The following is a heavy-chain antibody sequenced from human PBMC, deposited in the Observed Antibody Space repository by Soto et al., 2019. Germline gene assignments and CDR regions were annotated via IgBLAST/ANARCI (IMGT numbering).Heavy chain of an antibody. J-gene: IGHJ4*02. CDR3: ARDWTRDYGDYEGVDY. CDR2: INPNSGGT. CDR1: GYTFTGYY. D-gene: IGHD4-17*01. Sequence: QVQLVQSGAEVKKPGASVKVSCKASGYTFTGYYMHWVRQAPGQGLEWMGWINPNSGGTNYAQKFQGRVTMTRDTSISTAYMELSRLRSDDTAVYYCARDWTRDYGDYEGVDYWGQGTLVTVSS. V-gene: IGHV1-2*02.